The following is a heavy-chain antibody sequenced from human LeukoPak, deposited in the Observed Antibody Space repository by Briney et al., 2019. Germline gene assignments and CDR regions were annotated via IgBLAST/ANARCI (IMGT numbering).Heavy chain of an antibody. CDR1: GGSISSSSYY. CDR3: ARSSPGWYCSSTSCYSSAFDI. V-gene: IGHV4-39*01. D-gene: IGHD2-2*01. CDR2: IYYSGIT. J-gene: IGHJ3*02. Sequence: SETLSLTCTVSGGSISSSSYYWGWIRQPPGMGLEWIGSIYYSGITYYNPSLKSRVTISVDTSKNQSSLKLSSVTAADTAVYYCARSSPGWYCSSTSCYSSAFDIWGQGTMVTVSS.